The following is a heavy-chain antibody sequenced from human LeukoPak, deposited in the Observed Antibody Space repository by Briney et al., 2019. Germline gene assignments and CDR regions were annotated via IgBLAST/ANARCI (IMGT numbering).Heavy chain of an antibody. Sequence: ASVKVSCKASGYTFTGYYMHWVRQAPGQGLEWMGWINPNSGGTNYAQKFQGRVTMTRDTSISTAYVELSRLRSDDTAVYYCARDIWAVVVVPAAINWFDPWGQGTLATVSS. CDR1: GYTFTGYY. CDR2: INPNSGGT. CDR3: ARDIWAVVVVPAAINWFDP. J-gene: IGHJ5*02. V-gene: IGHV1-2*02. D-gene: IGHD2-2*01.